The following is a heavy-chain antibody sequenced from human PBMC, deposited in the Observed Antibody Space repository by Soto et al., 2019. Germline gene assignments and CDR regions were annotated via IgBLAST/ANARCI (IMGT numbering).Heavy chain of an antibody. CDR3: ARGVVGSGYYLFDY. CDR2: IYWDDDK. D-gene: IGHD3-22*01. Sequence: QITLKESGPTLVKPTQTLTLTCTFSGFSLSTSGVGVGWIRQPPGKALEWLALIYWDDDKRYSPSLKSRLTSTKVTSKNQGVLTMTNMDPVDTATYYCARGVVGSGYYLFDYWGQGTLVTVSS. V-gene: IGHV2-5*02. CDR1: GFSLSTSGVG. J-gene: IGHJ4*02.